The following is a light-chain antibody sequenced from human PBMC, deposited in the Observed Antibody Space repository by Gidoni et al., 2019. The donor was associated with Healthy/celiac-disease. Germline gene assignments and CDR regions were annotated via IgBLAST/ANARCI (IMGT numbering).Light chain of an antibody. CDR3: QQYYVSPRT. Sequence: DIVMTQSPDSLAVSLGERATINCKSRRTVLYRSDNRNYLAWYQQKPGQSPKLLIYWASTRASGVPDRFSGSGSGTDFTLTISTLQAEDAAVYFCQQYYVSPRTFGQGTKVEIK. CDR1: RTVLYRSDNRNY. CDR2: WAS. J-gene: IGKJ1*01. V-gene: IGKV4-1*01.